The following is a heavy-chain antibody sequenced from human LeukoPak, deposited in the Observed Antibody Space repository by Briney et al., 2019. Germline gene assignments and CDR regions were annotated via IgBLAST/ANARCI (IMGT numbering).Heavy chain of an antibody. Sequence: ASVKVSCKASGYTFTSYYMHWVRQAPGQGLEWMGIINPSGGSTSYAQKFQDRVTMTRDTSTSTVYMELSSLRSEDTAVYYCAREVLNDYGDYYYGMDVWGQGTTVTVSS. D-gene: IGHD4-17*01. CDR3: AREVLNDYGDYYYGMDV. CDR1: GYTFTSYY. CDR2: INPSGGST. V-gene: IGHV1-46*01. J-gene: IGHJ6*02.